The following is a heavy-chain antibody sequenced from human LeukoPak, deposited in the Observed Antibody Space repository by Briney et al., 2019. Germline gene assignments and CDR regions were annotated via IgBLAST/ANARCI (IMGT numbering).Heavy chain of an antibody. CDR2: IRSNANSYAT. J-gene: IGHJ4*02. V-gene: IGHV3-73*01. CDR1: GFTFSGSA. D-gene: IGHD2-15*01. Sequence: GGSLRLSCAASGFTFSGSAMHWVRQASGKGLEWVGGIRSNANSYATAYAASVKGRFTISRADSKNTAYLQINSLRTEDTAVYYCTRHDLGYCSGGSCYAPLHWGQGTLVTVSS. CDR3: TRHDLGYCSGGSCYAPLH.